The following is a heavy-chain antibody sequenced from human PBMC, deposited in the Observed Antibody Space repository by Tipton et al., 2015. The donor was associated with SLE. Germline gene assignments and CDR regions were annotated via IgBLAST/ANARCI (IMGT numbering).Heavy chain of an antibody. D-gene: IGHD6-13*01. CDR2: IYPGDYDT. CDR1: EYDFTAHW. CDR3: ARGVYSISLHPRHFDY. Sequence: QLVQSGAEVKKPGESLKISCKGSEYDFTAHWIGWVRQMPGKGLEWMGTIYPGDYDTRYSPSFQGHVTISVDNSISTAYLQWSSLKASDTAMYYCARGVYSISLHPRHFDYWGQGTLVTVSS. J-gene: IGHJ4*02. V-gene: IGHV5-51*01.